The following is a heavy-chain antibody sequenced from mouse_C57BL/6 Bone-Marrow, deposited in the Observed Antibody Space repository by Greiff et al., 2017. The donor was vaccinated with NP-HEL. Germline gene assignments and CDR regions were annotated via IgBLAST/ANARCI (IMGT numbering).Heavy chain of an antibody. J-gene: IGHJ3*01. CDR2: ISYSGST. V-gene: IGHV3-1*01. CDR1: GYSITSGYD. Sequence: DVKLQESGPGMVKPSQSLSLTCTVTGYSITSGYDWHWIRHFPGNKLEWMGYISYSGSTNYNPSLKSRISITHDTSKNHFFLKLNSVTTEDTATYYCARGDYAWFAYWGQGTRVTVSA. CDR3: ARGDYAWFAY. D-gene: IGHD2-4*01.